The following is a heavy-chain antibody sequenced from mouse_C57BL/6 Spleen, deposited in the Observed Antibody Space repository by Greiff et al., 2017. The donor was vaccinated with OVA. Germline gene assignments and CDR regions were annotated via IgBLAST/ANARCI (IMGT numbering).Heavy chain of an antibody. CDR3: ARAHNYWFAY. CDR1: GYTFTGYW. Sequence: VQLQQSGAELMKPGASVKLSCKATGYTFTGYWIEWVKQRPGHGLEWSGEILPGSGRTNYNEKLKGKATFTADTPSTTASMQLSSLTAEDSAIYSCARAHNYWFAYWGQGTLVTVSA. V-gene: IGHV1-9*01. CDR2: ILPGSGRT. D-gene: IGHD1-3*01. J-gene: IGHJ3*01.